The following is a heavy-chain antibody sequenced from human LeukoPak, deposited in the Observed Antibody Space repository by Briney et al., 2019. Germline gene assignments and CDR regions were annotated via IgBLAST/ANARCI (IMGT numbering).Heavy chain of an antibody. J-gene: IGHJ4*02. D-gene: IGHD3-3*01. CDR1: GYTFTSYG. Sequence: ASVKVSCKASGYTFTSYGISWVRQAPGQGLEWMGWISAYKGNTNYAQKLQGRVTMTTDTSTSTAYMELRSLRSDDTAVYYCARDRLSQYYDFWSGYPEPYYFDYWSQGTLVTVSS. V-gene: IGHV1-18*01. CDR3: ARDRLSQYYDFWSGYPEPYYFDY. CDR2: ISAYKGNT.